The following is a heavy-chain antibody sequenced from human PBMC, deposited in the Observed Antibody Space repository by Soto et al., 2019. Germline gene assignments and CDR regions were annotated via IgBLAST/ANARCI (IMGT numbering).Heavy chain of an antibody. CDR1: GFTFKDYY. Sequence: LRLSCAASGFTFKDYYMSWIRQAPGKGLEWVSYISNSGTTIYYADSVKGRFTISRDNAKNSLYLQMNSLRVEDTAIYYCARGYCSTNKCYNYYYYGMDVWGQGTTVTVSS. J-gene: IGHJ6*02. CDR3: ARGYCSTNKCYNYYYYGMDV. D-gene: IGHD2-2*01. CDR2: ISNSGTTI. V-gene: IGHV3-11*01.